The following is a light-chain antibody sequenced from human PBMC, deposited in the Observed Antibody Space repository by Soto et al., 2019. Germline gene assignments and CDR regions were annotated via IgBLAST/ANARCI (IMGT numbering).Light chain of an antibody. J-gene: IGKJ4*01. CDR1: QSISSW. CDR2: DAS. CDR3: QQFNSFPLT. Sequence: IQRTQSPSTLSSSAGDRVTITCRASQSISSWLAWYQQKPGKAPKLLIYDASSLESGVPSRFSGSGSGTDFTLTISSLQPEDFASYYCQQFNSFPLTFGGGTKVDI. V-gene: IGKV1-5*01.